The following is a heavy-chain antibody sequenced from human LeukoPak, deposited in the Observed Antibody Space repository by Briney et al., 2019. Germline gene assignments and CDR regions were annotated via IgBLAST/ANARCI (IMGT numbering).Heavy chain of an antibody. V-gene: IGHV1-2*02. CDR2: INPKSGGT. D-gene: IGHD6-13*01. J-gene: IGHJ4*02. CDR1: GYTFTGHY. Sequence: GASVKVSCKASGYTFTGHYMHWVRQAPGQGLEWMGWINPKSGGTNYAQKFQGRVTMTRDKSISTAYMELNSLRSDDTAVYYCARESPGSSWYGWGQGTLVTVSS. CDR3: ARESPGSSWYG.